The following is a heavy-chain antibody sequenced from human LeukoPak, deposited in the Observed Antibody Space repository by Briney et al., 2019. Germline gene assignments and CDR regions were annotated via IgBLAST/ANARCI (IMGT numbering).Heavy chain of an antibody. CDR2: IIPILGIA. D-gene: IGHD3-16*01. V-gene: IGHV1-69*04. Sequence: GASVKVSCKASGGTFSSYAISWVRQDPGQGLEWMGRIIPILGIANYAQKFQGRVTITADKSTSTAYMELSSLRSEDTAVYYCARAPRFSYYYGMDVWGQGTTVTVSS. CDR1: GGTFSSYA. J-gene: IGHJ6*02. CDR3: ARAPRFSYYYGMDV.